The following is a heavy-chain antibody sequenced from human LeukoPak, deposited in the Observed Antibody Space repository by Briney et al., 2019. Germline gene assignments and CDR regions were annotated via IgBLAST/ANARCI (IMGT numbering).Heavy chain of an antibody. D-gene: IGHD6-19*01. CDR2: IYYSGST. CDR1: VGSISRYY. CDR3: ARGSSGWYNYFDY. J-gene: IGHJ4*02. V-gene: IGHV4-59*08. Sequence: SETLSLTCTFSVGSISRYYWMWIRQPPGKGLEWIGYIYYSGSTNYNPSLKSRVTISVDTSKNQFSLKLSSATAADTAVCYCARGSSGWYNYFDYWGQGTLVTVSS.